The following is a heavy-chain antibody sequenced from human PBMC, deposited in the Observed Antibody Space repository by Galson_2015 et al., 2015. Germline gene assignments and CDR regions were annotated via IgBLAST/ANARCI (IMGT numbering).Heavy chain of an antibody. D-gene: IGHD6-6*01. CDR1: GFTFRNYG. CDR3: AREEKFSRIPVGFDP. Sequence: SLRLSCAASGFTFRNYGMRWVRQAPGKGLEWVAVIWYDGSNSRYADSVKGRITLSRDNSKNTLHLQMNSLRAEDTAVYYCAREEKFSRIPVGFDPWGQGILVTVSS. CDR2: IWYDGSNS. V-gene: IGHV3-33*01. J-gene: IGHJ5*02.